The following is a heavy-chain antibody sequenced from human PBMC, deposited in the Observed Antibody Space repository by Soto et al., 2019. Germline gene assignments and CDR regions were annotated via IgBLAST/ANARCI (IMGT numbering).Heavy chain of an antibody. CDR2: INTYNGNT. D-gene: IGHD3-16*01. CDR3: AMVDVYVTPSPQDV. Sequence: QVQLVQSGAEVKNPGASVKVSCKASGYTFTRYGIGWARQAPGQGLEWMGWINTYNGNTNYAQNVRGRVTLTTDPSTSTAYMELRSLRSNDTAIYYCAMVDVYVTPSPQDVWGQGTTVIVSS. V-gene: IGHV1-18*01. CDR1: GYTFTRYG. J-gene: IGHJ6*02.